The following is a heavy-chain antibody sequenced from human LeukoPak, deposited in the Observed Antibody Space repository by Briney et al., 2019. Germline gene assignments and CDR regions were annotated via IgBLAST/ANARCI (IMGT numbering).Heavy chain of an antibody. CDR3: ARDIVVVVAATEDAFDI. V-gene: IGHV1-69*04. CDR1: GGTFSSYA. Sequence: GSSVKVSCKASGGTFSSYAISWVRQAPGQGLEWMGRIIPILGIANYAQKFQGRVTITADKSTGTAYMELSSLRSEDTAVYYCARDIVVVVAATEDAFDIWGQGTMVTVSS. D-gene: IGHD2-15*01. J-gene: IGHJ3*02. CDR2: IIPILGIA.